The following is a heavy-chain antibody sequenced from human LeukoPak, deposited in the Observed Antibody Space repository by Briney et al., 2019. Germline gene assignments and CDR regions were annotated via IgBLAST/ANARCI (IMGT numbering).Heavy chain of an antibody. CDR2: ISGSGGST. CDR1: AFNFRRCA. CDR3: ATNVATLVGLYYLDY. Sequence: PGGSLRHSHSASAFNFRRCAIKEFRQAPGKGLEWVSGISGSGGSTYYADSVKGRFTISRDNSKNTLYLQVNSLRAEDTGIYYCATNVATLVGLYYLDYWGQGTLVTVSS. J-gene: IGHJ4*02. D-gene: IGHD4-23*01. V-gene: IGHV3-23*01.